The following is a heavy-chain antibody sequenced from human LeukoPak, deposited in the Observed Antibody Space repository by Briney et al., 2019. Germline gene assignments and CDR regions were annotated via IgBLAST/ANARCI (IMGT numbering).Heavy chain of an antibody. CDR2: ISYDGSNK. CDR3: ARDGTVGDTGRFDY. CDR1: GFTFSSYA. V-gene: IGHV3-30-3*01. D-gene: IGHD1-26*01. Sequence: GGSLRLSCAASGFTFSSYAMHWVRQAPGKGLEWVAVISYDGSNKYYADSVKGRFTISRDNSKNTLYLQMNSLRAEDTAVYYCARDGTVGDTGRFDYWGQGTLVTV. J-gene: IGHJ4*02.